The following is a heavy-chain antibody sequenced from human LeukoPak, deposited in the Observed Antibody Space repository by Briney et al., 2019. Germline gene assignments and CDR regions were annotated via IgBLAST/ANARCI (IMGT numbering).Heavy chain of an antibody. V-gene: IGHV3-23*01. CDR3: AKDPIGVLGGRGGFDY. J-gene: IGHJ4*02. CDR2: ISGSGGST. CDR1: GFTFSSYA. Sequence: PGGSLRLSCAASGFTFSSYAMSWVRQAPGKGLEWVSDISGSGGSTSYADSVKGRFTISRDNSKNTLYLQMNSLRAEDTAVYYCAKDPIGVLGGRGGFDYWGQGTLVTVSS. D-gene: IGHD2/OR15-2a*01.